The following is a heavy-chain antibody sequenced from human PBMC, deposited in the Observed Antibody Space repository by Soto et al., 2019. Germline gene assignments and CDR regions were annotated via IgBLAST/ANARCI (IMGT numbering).Heavy chain of an antibody. CDR1: GNTFTSYD. CDR3: ARGRASGSYYLLDY. Sequence: ASVKVSCKASGNTFTSYDINWVRQATGHGLEWMGWINPNSGNIGYAQKFLGRVTMTRDTAIRTAYMEVSRLRSDDTAVYYCARGRASGSYYLLDYWGQGTLVTVSS. V-gene: IGHV1-8*01. D-gene: IGHD3-10*01. J-gene: IGHJ4*02. CDR2: INPNSGNI.